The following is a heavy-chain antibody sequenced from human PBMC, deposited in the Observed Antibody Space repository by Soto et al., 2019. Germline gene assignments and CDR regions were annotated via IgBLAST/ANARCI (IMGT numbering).Heavy chain of an antibody. J-gene: IGHJ4*02. V-gene: IGHV3-30*18. CDR3: AKVPRRPYYFDY. CDR1: GFTFSNYG. D-gene: IGHD1-1*01. CDR2: ILNDGSKN. Sequence: QVQLVDSGGGVVQPGGSLRLSCAASGFTFSNYGMHWVRQAPGKGLEWVAFILNDGSKNYSPDSVRGRFTISRDKSRNTLFLQWSSLSPEDTATYYCAKVPRRPYYFDYWGQGTQVTVSS.